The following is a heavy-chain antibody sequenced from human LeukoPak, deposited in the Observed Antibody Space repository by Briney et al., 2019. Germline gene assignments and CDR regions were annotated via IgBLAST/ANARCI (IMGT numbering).Heavy chain of an antibody. V-gene: IGHV3-23*01. J-gene: IGHJ4*02. CDR2: IRGSGGST. CDR3: AKAVAQYSGGWYDY. CDR1: GGSLSGYY. D-gene: IGHD6-19*01. Sequence: LSLTCGVYGGSLSGYYWSWIRQSPGKGLEWVSVIRGSGGSTYHADSVKGRFTISRDNSKNTLYLQMNSLRAEDTAVYYCAKAVAQYSGGWYDYWGQGTLVTVSS.